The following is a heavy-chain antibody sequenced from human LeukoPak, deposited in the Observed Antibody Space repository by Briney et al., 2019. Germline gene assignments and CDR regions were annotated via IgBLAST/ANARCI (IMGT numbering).Heavy chain of an antibody. V-gene: IGHV4-38-2*02. CDR1: GYSISGHYY. CDR3: ARSGWYRSNYFDY. D-gene: IGHD6-19*01. CDR2: TYHSGST. J-gene: IGHJ4*02. Sequence: SETLSLTCTVSGYSISGHYYWGWIRQPPGKGLEWIATTYHSGSTYYNPSLKSRVTISVDTSKNQFSLKLSSVTAADTAVYYCARSGWYRSNYFDYWGQGTLVTVSS.